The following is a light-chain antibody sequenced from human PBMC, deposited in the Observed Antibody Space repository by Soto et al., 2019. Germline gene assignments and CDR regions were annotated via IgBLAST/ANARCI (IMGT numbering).Light chain of an antibody. CDR1: QSISSW. V-gene: IGKV1-5*01. CDR2: DAS. Sequence: DIQMTQSPSTLSASVGDRVTITCRASQSISSWLAWYQQKPGKAPKLLIYDASSLESGVPSRFSGSGSGTEFTLTISSLQPDDFATYYCQQYRTFGQGTKGDI. CDR3: QQYRT. J-gene: IGKJ1*01.